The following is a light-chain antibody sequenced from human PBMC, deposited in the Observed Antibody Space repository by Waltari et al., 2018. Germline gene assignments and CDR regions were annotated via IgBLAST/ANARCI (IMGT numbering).Light chain of an antibody. CDR2: GAS. V-gene: IGKV3-15*01. CDR3: LQYNHWPPWT. J-gene: IGKJ1*01. Sequence: RTGQMVSGNVAWYQQRPGQAPRLLIYGASSRATDIPARFSGSGSGTEFTLTISSLQTEDFAVYYCLQYNHWPPWTFGQGTKVEVK. CDR1: QMVSGN.